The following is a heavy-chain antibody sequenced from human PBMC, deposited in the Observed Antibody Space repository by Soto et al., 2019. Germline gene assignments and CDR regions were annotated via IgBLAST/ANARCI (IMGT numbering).Heavy chain of an antibody. V-gene: IGHV1-69*01. J-gene: IGHJ6*02. CDR3: ARDGSGYYPKIGHYYYYGMDV. Sequence: QVQLVQSGAEVKKPGSSVKVSCKASGGTFSSYAISWVRQAPGQGLEWMGGIIPIFGTANYAQKFQGRVTITADESTSTAYMELSSLRSEDTAVYYCARDGSGYYPKIGHYYYYGMDVWGQGTTVTVSS. CDR1: GGTFSSYA. D-gene: IGHD3-10*01. CDR2: IIPIFGTA.